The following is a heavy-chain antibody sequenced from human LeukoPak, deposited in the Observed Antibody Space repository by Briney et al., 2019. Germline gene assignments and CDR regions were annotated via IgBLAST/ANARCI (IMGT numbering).Heavy chain of an antibody. CDR3: SRSQFDY. CDR2: ISGDGAIK. Sequence: GGSLRLSCEPSGFPFSSYWMLWVRQAPGKGLVWVSRISGDGAIKTYADFVRGRFTISRDNTKNILYLQMNSLKVEDTATYFCSRSQFDYWGQGVLVTVSP. CDR1: GFPFSSYW. J-gene: IGHJ4*02. V-gene: IGHV3-74*03.